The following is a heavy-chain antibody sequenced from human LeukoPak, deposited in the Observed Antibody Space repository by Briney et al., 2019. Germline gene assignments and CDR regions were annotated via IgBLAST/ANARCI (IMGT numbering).Heavy chain of an antibody. CDR3: ARRVAAPFDP. Sequence: PSETLSLTCAVYGGSFSGYYWSWIRQPPGKGLEWIGEINHSGSTNYNPSLKSRVTISVDTSKNQFSLKLSSVTAADTAVYYCARRVAAPFDPWGQGTLVTVSS. CDR1: GGSFSGYY. J-gene: IGHJ5*02. CDR2: INHSGST. V-gene: IGHV4-34*01. D-gene: IGHD6-6*01.